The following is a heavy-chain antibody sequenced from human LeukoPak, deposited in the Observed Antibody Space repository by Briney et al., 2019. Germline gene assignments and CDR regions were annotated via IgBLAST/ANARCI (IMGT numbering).Heavy chain of an antibody. CDR1: GFTFSSYW. D-gene: IGHD3-22*01. J-gene: IGHJ4*02. V-gene: IGHV3-7*01. Sequence: GGSLRLSCAASGFTFSSYWMSWVRQAPGKGLEWVANIKQDGSEKYYVDSLKGLFTISRDNAKNSLYLQMNSLRAEDTAVYYCASSSSGYFDNWGQGTLVTVSS. CDR2: IKQDGSEK. CDR3: ASSSSGYFDN.